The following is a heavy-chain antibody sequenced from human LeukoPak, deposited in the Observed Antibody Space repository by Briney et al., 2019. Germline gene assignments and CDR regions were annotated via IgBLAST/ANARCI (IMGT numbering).Heavy chain of an antibody. Sequence: PGESLRISCKGSGYSFTSYWIGWVRQMPGKGLEWMGIIYPGDSDTRYSPSFQGQVTISADKSISTAYLQWSSLKASDTAMYYCARSSSSGWYYYYYGMDVWGQGTTVTVSS. CDR1: GYSFTSYW. J-gene: IGHJ6*02. CDR2: IYPGDSDT. CDR3: ARSSSSGWYYYYYGMDV. D-gene: IGHD6-19*01. V-gene: IGHV5-51*01.